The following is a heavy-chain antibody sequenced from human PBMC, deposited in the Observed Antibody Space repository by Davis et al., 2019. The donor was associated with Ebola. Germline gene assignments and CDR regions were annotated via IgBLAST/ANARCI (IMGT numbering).Heavy chain of an antibody. J-gene: IGHJ6*02. V-gene: IGHV3-23*01. CDR2: LSGSGGTT. D-gene: IGHD4-17*01. Sequence: GGSLRLSCAASGFTFRSYAMSWVRQAPGKGLEWVSALSGSGGTTYYADSVKGRFTISSDNSKNTLYLQMNSLRAEDTAIYYCAKRMTTVTTWWVYYYGMDVWVQGTTVTVSS. CDR1: GFTFRSYA. CDR3: AKRMTTVTTWWVYYYGMDV.